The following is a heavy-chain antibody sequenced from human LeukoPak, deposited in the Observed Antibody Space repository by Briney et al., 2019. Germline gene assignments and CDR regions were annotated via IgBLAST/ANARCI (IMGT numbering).Heavy chain of an antibody. J-gene: IGHJ6*04. D-gene: IGHD5-24*01. V-gene: IGHV4-59*01. CDR2: IYYSGST. CDR3: ARGQWLPDD. CDR1: GGSISSYY. Sequence: PSETLSLTCTVSGGSISSYYWSWIRQPPGKGLEWIGYIYYSGSTNYNPSLKSRVTISVDTSKDQFSLKLSSVTAADTAVYYCARGQWLPDDWGKGTTVTVSS.